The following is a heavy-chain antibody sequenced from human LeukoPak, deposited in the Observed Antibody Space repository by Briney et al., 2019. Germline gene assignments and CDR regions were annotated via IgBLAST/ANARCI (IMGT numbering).Heavy chain of an antibody. D-gene: IGHD6-13*01. J-gene: IGHJ4*02. CDR2: IGGSGDST. V-gene: IGHV3-23*01. CDR3: AKESMYSSSWYPIFDY. CDR1: GFTFSSYA. Sequence: GGSLRLSCAASGFTFSSYAMAWVRQAPGKGLEWVSAIGGSGDSTYYADSVKGRFTISRDNSKNTLYLQMNSLRAEDTAVYYCAKESMYSSSWYPIFDYWGQGTLVTVSS.